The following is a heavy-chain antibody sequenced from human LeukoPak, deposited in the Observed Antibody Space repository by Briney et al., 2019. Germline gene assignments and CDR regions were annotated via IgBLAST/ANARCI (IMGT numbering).Heavy chain of an antibody. D-gene: IGHD3-10*01. Sequence: SQTLSLTCTVSGGSISSGGYYWSWIRQHPGKGLEWIGYIYYSGSTYYNPSLKSRVTILTDTPRNQFFLRLTSVTAADTAVYYCAGYYGSGQWDNWGQGTLVTVSS. J-gene: IGHJ4*02. V-gene: IGHV4-31*03. CDR1: GGSISSGGYY. CDR2: IYYSGST. CDR3: AGYYGSGQWDN.